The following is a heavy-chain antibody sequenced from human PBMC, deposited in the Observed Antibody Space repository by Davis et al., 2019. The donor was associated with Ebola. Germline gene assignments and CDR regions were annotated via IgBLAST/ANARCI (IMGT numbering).Heavy chain of an antibody. Sequence: SVKVSCKASGGTFSSYAISWVRQAPGQGLEWMGWINPNSGGTNYAQKFRGRLTITADESTSTAYMELSSLRSADTAVYYCASGSYSSSWFLYYFDYWGQGTLVTVSS. J-gene: IGHJ4*02. V-gene: IGHV1-69*13. D-gene: IGHD6-13*01. CDR2: INPNSGGT. CDR3: ASGSYSSSWFLYYFDY. CDR1: GGTFSSYA.